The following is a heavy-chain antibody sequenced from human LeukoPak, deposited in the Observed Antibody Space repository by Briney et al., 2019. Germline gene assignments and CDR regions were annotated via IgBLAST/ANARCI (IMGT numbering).Heavy chain of an antibody. CDR1: GGSISSSSYY. D-gene: IGHD4-17*01. V-gene: IGHV4-61*05. J-gene: IGHJ4*02. CDR2: IYYSGST. CDR3: ARHNGDYYDY. Sequence: SETLSLTCTVSGGSISSSSYYWGWIRQPPGKGLEWIGYIYYSGSTNYNPSLKSRVTISVDTSKNQFSLKLSSVTAADTAMYYCARHNGDYYDYWGQGILVTVSS.